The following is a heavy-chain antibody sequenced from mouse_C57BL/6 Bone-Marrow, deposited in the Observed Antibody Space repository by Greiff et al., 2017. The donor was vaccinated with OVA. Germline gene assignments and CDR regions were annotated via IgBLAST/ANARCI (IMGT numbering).Heavy chain of an antibody. CDR3: TTTVPCYGSSYGYFDV. Sequence: VQLQQSGAELVRPGASVKLSCTASGFNIKDDYMHWVKQRPEQGLEWIGWIDPENGDTEYASKFQGKATITADTSSNTAYLQLSSLTSEDTAVYYCTTTVPCYGSSYGYFDVWGTGTTVTVSS. D-gene: IGHD1-1*01. J-gene: IGHJ1*03. CDR2: IDPENGDT. V-gene: IGHV14-4*01. CDR1: GFNIKDDY.